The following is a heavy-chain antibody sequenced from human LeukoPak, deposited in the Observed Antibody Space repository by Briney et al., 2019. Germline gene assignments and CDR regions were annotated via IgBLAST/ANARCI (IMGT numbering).Heavy chain of an antibody. Sequence: PGGSLRLSCAASGFTVSYNYMSWVRQAPGKGLEWVSIIYSEGNTYYADSVKGRFTISRDNSENTVDLQMNSLRVEDTAVYYCARGMVATGSWGQGTLVTVSS. J-gene: IGHJ5*02. V-gene: IGHV3-66*02. CDR3: ARGMVATGS. D-gene: IGHD5-12*01. CDR2: IYSEGNT. CDR1: GFTVSYNY.